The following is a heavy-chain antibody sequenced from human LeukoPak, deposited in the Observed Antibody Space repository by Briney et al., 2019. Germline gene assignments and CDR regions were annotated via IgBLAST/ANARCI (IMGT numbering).Heavy chain of an antibody. J-gene: IGHJ4*02. Sequence: PGGALRLSCVVSGFGFSDSYMTWIRQTPGKGLEWLAYISGSGSDIYYADSVKGRFTISRDNAKNSLYLQMNSLRADDTAVYYCARDTLGEGEDANYAVYYFDYWGQGTVVTVSS. CDR1: GFGFSDSY. CDR2: ISGSGSDI. D-gene: IGHD4/OR15-4a*01. V-gene: IGHV3-11*04. CDR3: ARDTLGEGEDANYAVYYFDY.